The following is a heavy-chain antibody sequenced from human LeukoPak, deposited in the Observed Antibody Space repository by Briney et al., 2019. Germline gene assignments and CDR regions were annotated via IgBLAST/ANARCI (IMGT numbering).Heavy chain of an antibody. D-gene: IGHD6-6*01. J-gene: IGHJ4*02. CDR2: VRDDGSTK. V-gene: IGHV3-30*02. CDR1: GFTFSSYW. Sequence: GGSLSLSCAASGFTFSSYWMSWVRQAPGKGLEWMAFVRDDGSTKYYADSVKGRFTISRDNSKSTLFLQMNSLRAEDTAVYFCAKTVSSSWGFFDSWGQGTLVTVSS. CDR3: AKTVSSSWGFFDS.